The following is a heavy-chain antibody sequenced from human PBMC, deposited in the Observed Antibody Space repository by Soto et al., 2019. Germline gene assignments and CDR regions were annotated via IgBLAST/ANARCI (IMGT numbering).Heavy chain of an antibody. CDR2: IYYSGST. D-gene: IGHD3-22*01. Sequence: SETLSLTCTVSGDSISSGDYYWSWIRQPPGKGLEWIGCIYYSGSTYYNPSLKSRVTISVDTSKNQFSLKLSSVTAADTAVYYCASDYSSGRYFDYWGQGTLVTVSS. CDR3: ASDYSSGRYFDY. V-gene: IGHV4-30-4*01. J-gene: IGHJ4*02. CDR1: GDSISSGDYY.